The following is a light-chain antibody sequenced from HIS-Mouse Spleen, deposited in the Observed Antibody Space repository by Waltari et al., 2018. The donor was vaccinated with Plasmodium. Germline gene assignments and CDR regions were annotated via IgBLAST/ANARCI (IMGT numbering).Light chain of an antibody. CDR3: YSTDSSGNHRV. Sequence: SYELTQPPSVSVSPGQTTRITCSDDALPKKSAYWYQQKSGQAPVLVIYEDSKRPSGIPERFSGSSSGTMATLTISGAQVEDEADYYCYSTDSSGNHRVFGGGTKLTVL. CDR1: ALPKKS. CDR2: EDS. V-gene: IGLV3-10*01. J-gene: IGLJ3*02.